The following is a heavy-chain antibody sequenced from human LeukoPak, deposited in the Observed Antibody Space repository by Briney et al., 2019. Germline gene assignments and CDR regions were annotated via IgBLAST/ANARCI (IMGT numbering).Heavy chain of an antibody. CDR3: ARDNKQWLSVDY. CDR2: IWYDGSNK. Sequence: PGRSLRLSCAASGFTSSSYGMHWVRQAPGKGLEWVAVIWYDGSNKYYADSVKGRFTISRDNSKNTLYLQMNSLRAEDTAVYYCARDNKQWLSVDYWGQGTLVTVSS. D-gene: IGHD6-19*01. J-gene: IGHJ4*02. V-gene: IGHV3-33*01. CDR1: GFTSSSYG.